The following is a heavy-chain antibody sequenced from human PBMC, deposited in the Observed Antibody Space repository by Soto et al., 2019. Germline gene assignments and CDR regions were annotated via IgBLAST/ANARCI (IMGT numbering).Heavy chain of an antibody. V-gene: IGHV4-59*01. Sequence: SETLSLTCTVSGGSISSYYWSWIRQPPGKGLEWIGYIYYSGSTNYNPSLKSQVTISVDTSKNQFSLKLSSVTAADTAVYYCARVVGSSLYFQHWGQGTLVTVSS. J-gene: IGHJ1*01. CDR3: ARVVGSSLYFQH. CDR1: GGSISSYY. D-gene: IGHD6-13*01. CDR2: IYYSGST.